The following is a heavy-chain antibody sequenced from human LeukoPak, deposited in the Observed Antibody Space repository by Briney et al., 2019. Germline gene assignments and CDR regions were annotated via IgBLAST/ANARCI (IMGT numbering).Heavy chain of an antibody. CDR1: SGSISSYY. CDR2: IFHSGST. J-gene: IGHJ3*02. V-gene: IGHV4-59*08. D-gene: IGHD6-19*01. Sequence: SETLSLTCNVSSGSISSYYWSWIRQPPGKGLEWIGYIFHSGSTNYNPSLKSRVTISVDTSKNQFSLKLSSVTAADTAVYYCARHTAVAGTGGAFDIWGQGTMVTVSS. CDR3: ARHTAVAGTGGAFDI.